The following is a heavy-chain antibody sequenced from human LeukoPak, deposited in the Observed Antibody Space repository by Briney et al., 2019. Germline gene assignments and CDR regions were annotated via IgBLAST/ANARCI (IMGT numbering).Heavy chain of an antibody. Sequence: GASVKVSCKASGDIFTSYPIHWVRQAPGQRLEWMGWINTGNGNTKYSQRFEGRVTVTTDTSAAAAYMELSSLRSEDTAVYYCARDRAMADYWGQGTLVTVSS. D-gene: IGHD5-18*01. CDR1: GDIFTSYP. V-gene: IGHV1-3*04. CDR3: ARDRAMADY. J-gene: IGHJ4*02. CDR2: INTGNGNT.